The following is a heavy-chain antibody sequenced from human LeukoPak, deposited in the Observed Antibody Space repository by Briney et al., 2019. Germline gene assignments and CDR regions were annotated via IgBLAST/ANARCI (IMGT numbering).Heavy chain of an antibody. D-gene: IGHD3-22*01. CDR3: AKYKAVGGYYYDSSGYYSYYFDY. CDR1: GFTVSSNY. J-gene: IGHJ4*02. CDR2: ISGSGGST. Sequence: GGSLRLSCAASGFTVSSNYMSWVRQAPGKGLEWVSAISGSGGSTYYADSVKGRFTISRDNSKNTLYLQMNSLRAEDTAVYYCAKYKAVGGYYYDSSGYYSYYFDYWGQGTLVTVSS. V-gene: IGHV3-23*01.